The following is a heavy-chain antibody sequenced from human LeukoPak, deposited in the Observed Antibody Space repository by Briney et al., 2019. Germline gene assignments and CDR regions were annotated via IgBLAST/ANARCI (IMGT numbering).Heavy chain of an antibody. J-gene: IGHJ4*02. V-gene: IGHV1-69*13. CDR1: GGTFSSYA. CDR3: ARGAVTPRVGSFDY. D-gene: IGHD4-17*01. CDR2: IIPIFGTA. Sequence: ASVKVSCKASGGTFSSYAISWVRQAPGQGLEWMGGIIPIFGTANYAQKFQGRVTITADESTSTAYMELSSLRSEDTAVYYCARGAVTPRVGSFDYWGQGTLVTVSS.